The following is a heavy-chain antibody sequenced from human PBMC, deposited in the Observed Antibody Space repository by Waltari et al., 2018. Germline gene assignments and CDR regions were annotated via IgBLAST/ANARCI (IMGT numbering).Heavy chain of an antibody. CDR3: ARQTTETLIFDS. J-gene: IGHJ5*01. CDR1: GDSITNTNYY. CDR2: VYFSGTT. V-gene: IGHV4-39*01. Sequence: QSQLQESGPGLVKPSETLSLTCSVSGDSITNTNYYLAWIRQSPGTELEWIGSVYFSGTTYYSPSLKSRLTMSLDTSKSHFSLRLNFVTAADTAVYFCARQTTETLIFDSWGQGILVSVSS. D-gene: IGHD4-17*01.